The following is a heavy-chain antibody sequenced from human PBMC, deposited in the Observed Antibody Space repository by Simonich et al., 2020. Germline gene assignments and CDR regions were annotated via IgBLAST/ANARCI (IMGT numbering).Heavy chain of an antibody. CDR1: GGSFSGYY. V-gene: IGHV4-34*01. D-gene: IGHD3-9*01. J-gene: IGHJ2*01. Sequence: QVQLQQWGAGLVKPSETLSLTCAVYGGSFSGYYWSWIRQPPGKGLEWIGEINHSGSTNYNPSLKSRVHISVDTSKNQFSLKLSSVTAADTAVYYCARGKNYDILTGGWYFDLWGRGTLVTVSS. CDR3: ARGKNYDILTGGWYFDL. CDR2: INHSGST.